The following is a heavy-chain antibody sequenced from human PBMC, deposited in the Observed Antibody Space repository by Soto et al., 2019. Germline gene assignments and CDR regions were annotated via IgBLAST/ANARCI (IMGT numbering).Heavy chain of an antibody. Sequence: SETLSLTCSVSGDSISNSRFYWAWIRQPPGEGLEWIGSIYHTGNAYYNPSLRSRVTMSLDTSKNQFSLELSSVTAADTAAYYCARYYFDFGGYSNWFDPWGRGTLVTVSS. D-gene: IGHD3-22*01. V-gene: IGHV4-39*07. CDR3: ARYYFDFGGYSNWFDP. CDR2: IYHTGNA. J-gene: IGHJ5*02. CDR1: GDSISNSRFY.